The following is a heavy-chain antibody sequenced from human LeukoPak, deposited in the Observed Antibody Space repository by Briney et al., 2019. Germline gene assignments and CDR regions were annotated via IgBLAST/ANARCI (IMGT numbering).Heavy chain of an antibody. CDR1: GFTFSSYS. CDR3: ARPMGGFYGFWSGTLRMDV. CDR2: ISSSSSYI. D-gene: IGHD3-3*01. V-gene: IGHV3-21*01. J-gene: IGHJ6*04. Sequence: GSLRLSCAASGFTFSSYSMNWVRQAPGKGLEWVSSISSSSSYIYYADSVKGRFTISRDNAKNSLYLQMNSLRAEDTAVYYCARPMGGFYGFWSGTLRMDVWGKGTTVTVSS.